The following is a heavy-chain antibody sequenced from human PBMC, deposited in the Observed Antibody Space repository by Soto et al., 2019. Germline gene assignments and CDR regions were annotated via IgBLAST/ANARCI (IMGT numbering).Heavy chain of an antibody. CDR1: GYTFTSYG. CDR3: ARYEDYDFWSGSYYYGMDV. CDR2: ISAHNGNT. V-gene: IGHV1-18*01. J-gene: IGHJ6*02. Sequence: ASVKVSCKASGYTFTSYGISWVRQAPGQGLEWMGWISAHNGNTNYAQKLQGRVTMTTDTSTSTAYMELRSLRSDDTAVYYCARYEDYDFWSGSYYYGMDVWGQGTTVTVSS. D-gene: IGHD3-3*01.